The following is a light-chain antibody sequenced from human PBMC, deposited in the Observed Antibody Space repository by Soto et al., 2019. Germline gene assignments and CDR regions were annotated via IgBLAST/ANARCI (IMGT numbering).Light chain of an antibody. V-gene: IGKV1-9*01. CDR1: QGIDTS. J-gene: IGKJ5*01. CDR3: QQLHGYPIT. CDR2: AAS. Sequence: ILLTPSPSSLSASVGYRVTITCLASQGIDTSLAWYQQKTGKATKLLIYAASNFQSGVPSRFSGSGSGTHFTLTISSMQTEELATYDCQQLHGYPITFGKGTRREIK.